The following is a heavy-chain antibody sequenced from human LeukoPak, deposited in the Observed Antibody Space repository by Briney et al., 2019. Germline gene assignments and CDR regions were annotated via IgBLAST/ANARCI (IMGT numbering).Heavy chain of an antibody. CDR3: AKWATYGCFDY. CDR2: IHTPGNT. V-gene: IGHV4-4*07. CDR1: GGSISSFY. D-gene: IGHD3-10*01. Sequence: AETLSLSCTVSGGSISSFYWHWIRQPAGKGLEWMGRIHTPGNTIHNPSLKSRVAISVDTSKNHFFLNPSSVTAADTAMYYCAKWATYGCFDYWGQGTLVTVSS. J-gene: IGHJ4*02.